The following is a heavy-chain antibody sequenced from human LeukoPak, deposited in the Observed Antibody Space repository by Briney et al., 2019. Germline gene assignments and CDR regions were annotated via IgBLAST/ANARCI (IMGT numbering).Heavy chain of an antibody. J-gene: IGHJ4*02. CDR1: GYTFTSYG. CDR3: ARGRWRYDSSGYYAFDY. CDR2: ISAYNGNT. Sequence: ASVKVSCKASGYTFTSYGISWVRQAPGQGLEWMGWISAYNGNTNYAQKFQGRVAMTRNTSISTAYMELSSLRSEDTAVYYCARGRWRYDSSGYYAFDYWGQGTLVTVSS. V-gene: IGHV1-18*01. D-gene: IGHD3-22*01.